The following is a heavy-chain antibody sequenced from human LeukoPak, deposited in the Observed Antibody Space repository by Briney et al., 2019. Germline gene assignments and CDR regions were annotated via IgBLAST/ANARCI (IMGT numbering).Heavy chain of an antibody. D-gene: IGHD4-17*01. Sequence: PGGSLRLSCAASGFTFSSYGMHWVRRAPGKGLEWVAVISYDGSNKYYADSVKGRFTISRDNSKNTLYLQMNSLRAEDTAVYYCAKIRGYGDYYDAFDIWGQGTMVTVSS. CDR3: AKIRGYGDYYDAFDI. CDR2: ISYDGSNK. J-gene: IGHJ3*02. CDR1: GFTFSSYG. V-gene: IGHV3-30*18.